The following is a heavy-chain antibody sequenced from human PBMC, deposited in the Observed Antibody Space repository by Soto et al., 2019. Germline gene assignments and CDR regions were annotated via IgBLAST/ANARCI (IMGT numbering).Heavy chain of an antibody. J-gene: IGHJ3*02. V-gene: IGHV1-69*13. CDR1: GGTFSSYA. Sequence: GASVKVSCKASGGTFSSYAISWVRQAPGQGLEWMGGIIPIFGTANYAQKFQGRVTITADESTSTAYMELSSLRSEDTAVYYCARDVRRAGAFDIWGQGTMVTVSS. CDR2: IIPIFGTA. D-gene: IGHD6-13*01. CDR3: ARDVRRAGAFDI.